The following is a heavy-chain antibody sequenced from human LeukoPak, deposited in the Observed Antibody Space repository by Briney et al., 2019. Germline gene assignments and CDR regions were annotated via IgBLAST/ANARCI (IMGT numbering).Heavy chain of an antibody. V-gene: IGHV1-69*04. D-gene: IGHD7-27*01. J-gene: IGHJ4*02. CDR3: ARVQDSDWGFVF. Sequence: ASVKVSCKASGGTFSSYAISWVRQAPGQGLEWMGRIIPILGIANYAQKFQGRVTITADKSTSTAYMELSSLRSEDTAVYYCARVQDSDWGFVFWGQGTLVTVSS. CDR2: IIPILGIA. CDR1: GGTFSSYA.